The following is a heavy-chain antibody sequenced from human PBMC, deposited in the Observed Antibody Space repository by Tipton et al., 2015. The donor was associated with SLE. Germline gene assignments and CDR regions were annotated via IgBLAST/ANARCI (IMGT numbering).Heavy chain of an antibody. CDR1: GGSISSGGYY. CDR2: IYYSGST. D-gene: IGHD5-24*01. Sequence: TLSLTCTVSGGSISSGGYYWSWIRQHPGKGLEWIGYIYYSGSTYYNPSLKSRVTISVDTSKNQFSLKLSSVTAADTAVYYCATLPIVEMARAYWGQGTLVTVSS. J-gene: IGHJ1*01. CDR3: ATLPIVEMARAY. V-gene: IGHV4-31*03.